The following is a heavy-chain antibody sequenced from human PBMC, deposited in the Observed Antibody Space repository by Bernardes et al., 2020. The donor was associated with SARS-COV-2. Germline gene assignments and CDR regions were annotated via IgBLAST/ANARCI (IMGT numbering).Heavy chain of an antibody. CDR1: GFTVSSNY. Sequence: RGSLRLSCATSGFTVSSNYISWVRQAPGKGPEWVSAIYSGGNTYYADTVKGRFTISRDNFKNTLYLQMNSLRAEDTGVYYCARDYPEPADWSQGTLVTVSS. J-gene: IGHJ4*02. D-gene: IGHD2-2*01. V-gene: IGHV3-66*01. CDR3: ARDYPEPAD. CDR2: IYSGGNT.